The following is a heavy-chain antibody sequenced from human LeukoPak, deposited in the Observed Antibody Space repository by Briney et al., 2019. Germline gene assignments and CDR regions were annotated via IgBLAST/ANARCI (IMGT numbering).Heavy chain of an antibody. CDR1: GGSVSSGSYY. J-gene: IGHJ4*02. CDR2: IYYSGST. Sequence: SETLSLTCTVSGGSVSSGSYYWSWIRQPPGKGLEWIGYIYYSGSTNYNPSLKSRVTISVDTSKNQFSLKLSSVTAADTAVYYCARLSPTGTFDYWGQGTLVTVSS. CDR3: ARLSPTGTFDY. D-gene: IGHD3-10*01. V-gene: IGHV4-61*01.